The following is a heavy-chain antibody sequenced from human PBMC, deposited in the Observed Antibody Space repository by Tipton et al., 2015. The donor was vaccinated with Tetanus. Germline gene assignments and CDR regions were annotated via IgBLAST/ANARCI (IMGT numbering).Heavy chain of an antibody. CDR1: GFTFSGYG. Sequence: SLRLSCAASGFTFSGYGMSWVRQAPGKGLEWVSAIIGSGGSTYYADSVTGRFTISRDNSKDTPDLQMNRLRAEDTAIYYCGKGRGFRDWYFDIWGRGTLVTVSS. D-gene: IGHD3-3*01. V-gene: IGHV3-23*01. CDR2: IIGSGGST. J-gene: IGHJ2*01. CDR3: GKGRGFRDWYFDI.